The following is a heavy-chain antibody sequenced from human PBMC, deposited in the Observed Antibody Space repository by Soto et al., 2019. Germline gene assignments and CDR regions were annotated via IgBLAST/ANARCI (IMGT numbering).Heavy chain of an antibody. J-gene: IGHJ5*02. CDR2: ISGSGGST. Sequence: GGSLRLSCAASGFTFSSYAMSWVRQAPGKGLEWVSAISGSGGSTYYADSVKGRFTISRDNSKNTLYLQMDSLRAEDTAVYYCAKDGNPIPYLTGYYRLGWFDPWGQGTLVTVSS. V-gene: IGHV3-23*01. D-gene: IGHD3-9*01. CDR3: AKDGNPIPYLTGYYRLGWFDP. CDR1: GFTFSSYA.